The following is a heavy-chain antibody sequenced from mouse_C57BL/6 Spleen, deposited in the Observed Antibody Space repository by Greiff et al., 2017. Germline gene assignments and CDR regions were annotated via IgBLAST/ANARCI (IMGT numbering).Heavy chain of an antibody. V-gene: IGHV1-52*01. CDR1: GYTFTSYW. J-gene: IGHJ2*01. Sequence: QVQLQQPGAELVRPGSSVKLSCKASGYTFTSYWMHWVKQRPIQGLEWIGNIDPSDSDTHYNQQFKDKATLTVDKSSSTAYMQLSSLTSEDSAVYYCARGQYFDYWGQGTTLTVSS. D-gene: IGHD3-3*01. CDR3: ARGQYFDY. CDR2: IDPSDSDT.